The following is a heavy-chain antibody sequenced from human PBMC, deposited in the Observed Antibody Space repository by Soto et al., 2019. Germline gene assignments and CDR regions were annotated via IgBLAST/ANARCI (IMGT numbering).Heavy chain of an antibody. CDR2: VSGDGSST. CDR1: GFTFSSSW. V-gene: IGHV3-74*01. D-gene: IGHD6-6*01. CDR3: AKDLGSSSPNWFDP. J-gene: IGHJ5*02. Sequence: GGSLRLSCAASGFTFSSSWMHWVRQAPGKGLVWVSRVSGDGSSTNYADSVKGRFTISRDNSKNTLSLQMNNLRAEDTAIYYWAKDLGSSSPNWFDPWGPGTLVTVSS.